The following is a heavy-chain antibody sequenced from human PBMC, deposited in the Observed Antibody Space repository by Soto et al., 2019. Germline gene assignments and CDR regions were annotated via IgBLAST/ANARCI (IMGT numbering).Heavy chain of an antibody. J-gene: IGHJ4*02. Sequence: QVHLVQSGPEVKKPAASVRVSCKASGYTFTSYVIVWVRQAPGQGLEWMGWISPYTGETRSAEKFQDRVTLTTDTSTNTAYMDLRSLTSDDTAVYFCARGPVAGSDFWGQGTLVTVSS. V-gene: IGHV1-18*01. CDR3: ARGPVAGSDF. CDR1: GYTFTSYV. CDR2: ISPYTGET. D-gene: IGHD2-15*01.